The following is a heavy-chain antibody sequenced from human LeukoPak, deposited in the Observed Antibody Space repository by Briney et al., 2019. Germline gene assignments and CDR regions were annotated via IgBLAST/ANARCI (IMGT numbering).Heavy chain of an antibody. V-gene: IGHV4-38-2*02. D-gene: IGHD3-9*01. J-gene: IGHJ3*02. CDR1: GYSISSGYY. CDR2: IYHSGST. Sequence: SETLSLTCTVSGYSISSGYYWGWIRQPPGKGLEWIGSIYHSGSTYYNPSLKSRVTISVDTSKNQFSLKLSSVTAADTAVYYCARSISPFDISDAFDIWGQGTMVTVSS. CDR3: ARSISPFDISDAFDI.